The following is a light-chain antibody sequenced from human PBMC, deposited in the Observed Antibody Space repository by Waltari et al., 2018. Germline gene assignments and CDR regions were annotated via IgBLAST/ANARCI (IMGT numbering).Light chain of an antibody. CDR3: ASWHNSMNAYV. J-gene: IGLJ1*01. Sequence: QSVLTQPPSVSGAPGPRVTISCSGSDSTLGTNTVTWYQQLPGTAPRFLISNNNQRPSGVPDRFSGSKSGTSASLAISGLQSEDEADYYCASWHNSMNAYVFGTGTKVTVL. CDR2: NNN. CDR1: DSTLGTNT. V-gene: IGLV1-44*01.